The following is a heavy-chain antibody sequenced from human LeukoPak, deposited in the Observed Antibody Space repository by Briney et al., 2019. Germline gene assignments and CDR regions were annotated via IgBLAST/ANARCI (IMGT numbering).Heavy chain of an antibody. D-gene: IGHD3-22*01. J-gene: IGHJ4*02. CDR2: INTNTGNP. Sequence: GASVKVSCKASGYTFTSYAMNWVRQAPGQGLEWMGWINTNTGNPTYAQGFTGRFVFSLDTSVSTAYLQISSLKAEDTAVYYCARDLRRRPHSSGYQPPFGYWGQGTLVTVSS. CDR3: ARDLRRRPHSSGYQPPFGY. CDR1: GYTFTSYA. V-gene: IGHV7-4-1*02.